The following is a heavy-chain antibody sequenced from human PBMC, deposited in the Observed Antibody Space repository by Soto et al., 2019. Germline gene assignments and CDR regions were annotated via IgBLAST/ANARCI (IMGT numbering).Heavy chain of an antibody. CDR1: GYTFTGYY. J-gene: IGHJ6*02. D-gene: IGHD3-10*01. CDR3: ARDHYGDERKYYYYGMDV. CDR2: INPNSGGT. Sequence: VASVKVSCKASGYTFTGYYMHWVRQAPGQGLEWMGWINPNSGGTDYAQKFQGWVTMTRDTSISTAYMELSRLRSDDTAVYYCARDHYGDERKYYYYGMDVWGQGTTVTVSS. V-gene: IGHV1-2*04.